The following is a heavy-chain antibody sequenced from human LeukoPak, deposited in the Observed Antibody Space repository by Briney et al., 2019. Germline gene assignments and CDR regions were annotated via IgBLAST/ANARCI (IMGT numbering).Heavy chain of an antibody. D-gene: IGHD2-15*01. CDR1: GFTFSESW. CDR3: ATNTRWVAGYV. J-gene: IGHJ6*02. CDR2: MNQDGSEK. Sequence: PGGSLRLSCAASGFTFSESWMSWVRQAPGKGLEWVANMNQDGSEKDYVDSVKGRFTISRDNARESLYLQMSSLRAEDTAVYYCATNTRWVAGYVWGHGNTGNVSS. V-gene: IGHV3-7*01.